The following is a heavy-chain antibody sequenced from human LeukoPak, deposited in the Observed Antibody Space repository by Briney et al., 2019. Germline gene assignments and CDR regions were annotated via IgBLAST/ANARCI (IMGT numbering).Heavy chain of an antibody. D-gene: IGHD7-27*01. J-gene: IGHJ3*02. V-gene: IGHV1-18*01. Sequence: PVASVSVSCKASGYTFASYGISWVRQAPGQGLEWMGWISAYNGNTNYAQKLQGRVTMTTDTSTSTAYMELRSLRSDDTAVYYCARDTNTGDYDAFDIWGQGTMVTVSS. CDR3: ARDTNTGDYDAFDI. CDR2: ISAYNGNT. CDR1: GYTFASYG.